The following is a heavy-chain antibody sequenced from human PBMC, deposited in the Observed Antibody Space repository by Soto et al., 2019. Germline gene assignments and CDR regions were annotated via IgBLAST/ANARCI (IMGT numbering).Heavy chain of an antibody. CDR2: INPSGGST. CDR3: ARDTPINLQGIAVAGMHYYYYGMDV. D-gene: IGHD6-19*01. CDR1: GYTFTSYY. J-gene: IGHJ6*02. Sequence: ASVKVSCKASGYTFTSYYMHWVRQAPGQGLEWMGIINPSGGSTSYAQKLQGRVTMTTDTSTSTAYMELRSLRSDDTAVYYCARDTPINLQGIAVAGMHYYYYGMDVWGQGTTVTVSS. V-gene: IGHV1-46*01.